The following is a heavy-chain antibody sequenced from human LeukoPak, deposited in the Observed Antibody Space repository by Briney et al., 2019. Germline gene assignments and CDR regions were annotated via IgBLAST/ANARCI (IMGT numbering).Heavy chain of an antibody. CDR2: ITGSAGST. CDR3: AKSSYYDSSGYYREYYFDY. D-gene: IGHD3-22*01. Sequence: SGESLRLSCAASGFTFSYYSMSWVRQAPGKGLEWVSGITGSAGSTHYADSVKGRFTISRDNTKNTLYLQMNSLRAEDTAIYYCAKSSYYDSSGYYREYYFDYWGQGTLVTVSS. V-gene: IGHV3-23*01. J-gene: IGHJ4*02. CDR1: GFTFSYYS.